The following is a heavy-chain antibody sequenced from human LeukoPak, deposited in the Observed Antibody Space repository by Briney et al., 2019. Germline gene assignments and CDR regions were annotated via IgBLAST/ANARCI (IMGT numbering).Heavy chain of an antibody. J-gene: IGHJ6*03. CDR2: VDHTGST. D-gene: IGHD1-1*01. CDR1: DDSITMYY. Sequence: PSETLSLTCSVSDDSITMYYWTWIRQPPGKGLGWIGYVDHTGSTNFNPSLNGRVSISRDTTKSLFSLRLRSVTAADTAVYFCARGRVSSSTWYSTYYYYFYMDVWGKGTTVTVSS. CDR3: ARGRVSSSTWYSTYYYYFYMDV. V-gene: IGHV4-59*01.